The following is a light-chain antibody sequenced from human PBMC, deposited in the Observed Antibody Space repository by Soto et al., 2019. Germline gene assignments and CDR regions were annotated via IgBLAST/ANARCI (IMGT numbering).Light chain of an antibody. CDR2: EVN. Sequence: QSELTQPPSASGSPGQSVTISCTGTSSDVGGYNYVSWYQQHPGKAPKLMIYEVNKRPSGVPDRFSGSKSGNTASLTVSELQAEDEGDYYCSSHAGSKRVFGTGTKVTVL. V-gene: IGLV2-8*01. CDR3: SSHAGSKRV. J-gene: IGLJ1*01. CDR1: SSDVGGYNY.